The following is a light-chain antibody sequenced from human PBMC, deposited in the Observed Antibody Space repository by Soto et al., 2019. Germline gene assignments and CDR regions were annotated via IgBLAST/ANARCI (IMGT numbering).Light chain of an antibody. CDR2: WAS. J-gene: IGKJ2*02. CDR1: QSISYSSNNKNY. V-gene: IGKV4-1*01. CDR3: QQRSRWPRGT. Sequence: DIVMTQSPDSLAVSLGERATINCKSSQSISYSSNNKNYLAWYQQKPGQPPKLLIYWASTRESGVPDRFSGSASGTDFTLTISSLQAEDVAVYYCQQRSRWPRGTFGRGTKLE.